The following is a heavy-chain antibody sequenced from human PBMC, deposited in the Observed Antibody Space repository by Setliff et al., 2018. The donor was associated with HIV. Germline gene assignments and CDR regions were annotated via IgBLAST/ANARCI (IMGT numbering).Heavy chain of an antibody. Sequence: SETLSLTCNVSGVSISAYYWSWIRQPPGKGLEWVGYVYYGGATNYNPSLKSRLTISVDTSKNQFSLALSSVTAADTAVYYCAYSTGWYYFDYWGHGTLVTVS. CDR1: GVSISAYY. CDR2: VYYGGAT. D-gene: IGHD6-19*01. J-gene: IGHJ4*01. CDR3: AYSTGWYYFDY. V-gene: IGHV4-59*01.